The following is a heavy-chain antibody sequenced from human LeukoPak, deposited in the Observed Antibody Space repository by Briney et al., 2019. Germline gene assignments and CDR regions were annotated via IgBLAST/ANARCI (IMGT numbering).Heavy chain of an antibody. CDR2: IYYSGST. J-gene: IGHJ3*02. Sequence: TSETLSLTCTVSGGSISSYYWSWIRQPPGRGLGWIGYIYYSGSTNYNTSLKSRVTISLDKSKSQFSLKLSSVTAADTAMFYCARGGKVGVFGAFDIWSQGTMVTVSS. D-gene: IGHD3-16*02. V-gene: IGHV4-59*01. CDR1: GGSISSYY. CDR3: ARGGKVGVFGAFDI.